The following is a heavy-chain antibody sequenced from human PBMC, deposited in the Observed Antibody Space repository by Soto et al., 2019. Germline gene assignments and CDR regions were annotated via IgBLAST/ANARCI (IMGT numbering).Heavy chain of an antibody. J-gene: IGHJ3*02. CDR2: INHSGST. D-gene: IGHD6-19*01. Sequence: SETLSLTCAVYGGSFSGYYWSWIRQPPGKGLEWIGEINHSGSTNYNPSLKSRVTISVDTSKNQFSLKLSSVTAADTAVYYCARNAKQWLVPSAFDIWGQGTMVTV. V-gene: IGHV4-34*01. CDR1: GGSFSGYY. CDR3: ARNAKQWLVPSAFDI.